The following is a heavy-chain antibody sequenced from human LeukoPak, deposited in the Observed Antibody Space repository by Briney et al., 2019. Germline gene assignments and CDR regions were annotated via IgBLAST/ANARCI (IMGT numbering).Heavy chain of an antibody. CDR1: GGSFSGYY. J-gene: IGHJ4*02. D-gene: IGHD3-22*01. Sequence: PSETLSLTCAVYGGSFSGYYWSWIRQPPGKGLEWIGEINHSGSTNYNPSLKSRVTISVDTSKNQFSLKLSSVTAADTAVYYCASTKDHDYYDSSGYYYFGYWGQGTLVTVSS. CDR2: INHSGST. V-gene: IGHV4-34*01. CDR3: ASTKDHDYYDSSGYYYFGY.